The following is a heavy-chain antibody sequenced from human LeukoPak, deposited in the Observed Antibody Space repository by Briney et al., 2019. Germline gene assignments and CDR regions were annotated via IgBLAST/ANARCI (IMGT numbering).Heavy chain of an antibody. J-gene: IGHJ5*02. CDR2: ISGDGGST. CDR1: GFTFDDYA. D-gene: IGHD6-13*01. CDR3: AKDISSAAGTEPFDP. Sequence: GGSLRLSCAASGFTFDDYAMHWVRQAPGKGLEWVSLISGDGGSTYYADSVKGRFTISRDNSKNSLYLQMNSLRTEDTALYYCAKDISSAAGTEPFDPWGQGTLVTVSS. V-gene: IGHV3-43*02.